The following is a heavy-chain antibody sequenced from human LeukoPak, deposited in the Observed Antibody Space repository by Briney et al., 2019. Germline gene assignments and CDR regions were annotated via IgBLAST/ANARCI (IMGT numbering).Heavy chain of an antibody. V-gene: IGHV4-31*01. D-gene: IGHD3-10*01. CDR3: ARAQAESYYNWHY. Sequence: TLSLTCTVSGGSISSGGYYWGWIREHPGKGLEWFGYIYYSGSTYYSPSLKSQVTISVDPSNNQFSLKLSSVTAADTAVYYCARAQAESYYNWHYWGQGTLVTVSS. CDR2: IYYSGST. CDR1: GGSISSGGYY. J-gene: IGHJ4*02.